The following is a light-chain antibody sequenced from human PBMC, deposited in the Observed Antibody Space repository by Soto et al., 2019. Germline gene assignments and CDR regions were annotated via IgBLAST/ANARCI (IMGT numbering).Light chain of an antibody. CDR3: HQRQSWPRT. J-gene: IGKJ1*01. CDR2: QTS. Sequence: EIVLTQPPATLSSFPGDRVTLSCRASQYINTRLAWHQHRPGQAPRLLIYQTSIRAAGIPARFSASGSGTDFTLTISDVQPEDFALYYCHQRQSWPRTFGQGTKVDI. V-gene: IGKV3-11*01. CDR1: QYINTR.